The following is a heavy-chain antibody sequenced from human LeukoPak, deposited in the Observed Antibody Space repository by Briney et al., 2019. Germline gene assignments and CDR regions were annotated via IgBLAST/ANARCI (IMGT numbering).Heavy chain of an antibody. J-gene: IGHJ6*02. Sequence: PSETLSLTCTVSGGSISYSSYYWVWIRQPPGKGLEWIGSIYYTGSTYYNPSLKSRVTISVDTSKNQFSLNLRSVTAADTAVYYCARGFYGDDGPEDYYGLDVWGQGTTVTVSS. V-gene: IGHV4-39*01. CDR2: IYYTGST. D-gene: IGHD4-17*01. CDR1: GGSISYSSYY. CDR3: ARGFYGDDGPEDYYGLDV.